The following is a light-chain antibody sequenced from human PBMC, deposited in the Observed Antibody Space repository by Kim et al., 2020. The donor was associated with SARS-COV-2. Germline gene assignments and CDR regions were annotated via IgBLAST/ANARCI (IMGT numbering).Light chain of an antibody. J-gene: IGLJ2*01. CDR2: QDK. Sequence: SYELTQPPSVSVSPGQTASITCSGDKLGSKYVCWYQQKPGQSPVVVIYQDKKRPSGIPERISASNSGNTATLTISGTQAMDEADYYCQAWDSTTAVFGGGTKVTVL. CDR3: QAWDSTTAV. V-gene: IGLV3-1*01. CDR1: KLGSKY.